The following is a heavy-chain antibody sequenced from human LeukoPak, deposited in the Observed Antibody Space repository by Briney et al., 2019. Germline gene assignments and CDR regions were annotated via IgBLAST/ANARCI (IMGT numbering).Heavy chain of an antibody. Sequence: GGSLRLSCAASGFTFSSYDMSWVRQAPGEGLEWVSDISGSGGSIYYADSVKGRFTISRDNSKNTLYLQMNSLRAEDTAVYYCAKGRIVGATFDAFDIWGQGTMVTVSS. CDR1: GFTFSSYD. V-gene: IGHV3-23*01. CDR3: AKGRIVGATFDAFDI. D-gene: IGHD1-26*01. CDR2: ISGSGGSI. J-gene: IGHJ3*02.